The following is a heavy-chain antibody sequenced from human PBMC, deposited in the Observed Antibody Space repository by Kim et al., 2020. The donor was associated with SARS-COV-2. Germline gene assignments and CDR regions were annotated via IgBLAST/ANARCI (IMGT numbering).Heavy chain of an antibody. J-gene: IGHJ2*01. CDR1: GGSFSGYY. D-gene: IGHD2-15*01. V-gene: IGHV4-34*01. Sequence: SETLSLTCAVYGGSFSGYYWSWIRQPPGKGLEWIGEINHSGSTNYNPSLKSRVTISVDTSKNQFSLKLSSVTAADTAVYYCSRGRAAATLIRYFDLWGRG. CDR3: SRGRAAATLIRYFDL. CDR2: INHSGST.